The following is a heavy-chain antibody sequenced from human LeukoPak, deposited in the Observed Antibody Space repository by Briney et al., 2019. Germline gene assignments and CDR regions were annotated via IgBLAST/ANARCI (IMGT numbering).Heavy chain of an antibody. CDR2: IYYSGST. Sequence: PSETLSLTCTVSGGSISSSSYYWGWIRQPPGKGLEWIGSIYYSGSTYYNPSLKSRVTISVDTSKNQFSLKLSSVTAADTAVYYCASGPNSSSGPPPMGYWGQGTLVTVSS. CDR1: GGSISSSSYY. CDR3: ASGPNSSSGPPPMGY. D-gene: IGHD6-13*01. V-gene: IGHV4-39*01. J-gene: IGHJ4*02.